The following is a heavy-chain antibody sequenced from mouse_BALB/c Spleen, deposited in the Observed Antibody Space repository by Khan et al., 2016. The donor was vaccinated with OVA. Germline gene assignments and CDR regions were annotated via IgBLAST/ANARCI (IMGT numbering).Heavy chain of an antibody. J-gene: IGHJ4*01. V-gene: IGHV2-6-1*01. D-gene: IGHD2-10*01. CDR1: GFSLTDYG. Sequence: QVQLKQSGPGLVAPSQSLSITCTISGFSLTDYGVHWVRQPLGKGLEWLVVIWSDGTTTYNSALKSRLIISKDNSKSQVFLKKNSLQTDDTAMYYCARQTYYHYYIMDYWGQGTSVTVSS. CDR3: ARQTYYHYYIMDY. CDR2: IWSDGTT.